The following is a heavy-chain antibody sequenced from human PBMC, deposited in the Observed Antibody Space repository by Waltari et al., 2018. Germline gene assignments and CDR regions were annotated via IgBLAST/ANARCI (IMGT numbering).Heavy chain of an antibody. Sequence: QLQLQESGPGLVKPSGTLSLICAVSGDSMSNNWWSWVRQSPGKGLEWIGPVLGSGRTNYNPSFASRVTISLDTSTYQFALKMTSATAADTALYYCARDRGRGLYLDTWGQGTLVTVSP. D-gene: IGHD2-15*01. V-gene: IGHV4-4*02. CDR2: VLGSGRT. J-gene: IGHJ4*02. CDR1: GDSMSNNW. CDR3: ARDRGRGLYLDT.